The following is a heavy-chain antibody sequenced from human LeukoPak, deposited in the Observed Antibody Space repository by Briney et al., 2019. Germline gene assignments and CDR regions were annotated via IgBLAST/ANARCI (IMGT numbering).Heavy chain of an antibody. V-gene: IGHV4-4*07. CDR1: GGSISSYS. D-gene: IGHD1-26*01. J-gene: IGHJ4*02. Sequence: SETLSLTCTVSGGSISSYSWSWIRQPAGKGLEWIGRIYTSGNTNYNPSLKNRVTVSVDTSKNQFSLNLSSVTAADTATYYCSRESGAFCPFGYWGQGTLVIVSS. CDR2: IYTSGNT. CDR3: SRESGAFCPFGY.